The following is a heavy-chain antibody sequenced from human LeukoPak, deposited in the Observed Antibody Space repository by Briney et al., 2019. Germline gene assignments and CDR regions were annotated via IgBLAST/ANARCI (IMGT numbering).Heavy chain of an antibody. CDR2: IYDSGST. CDR3: ARDRNWEAFDY. V-gene: IGHV4-4*07. D-gene: IGHD7-27*01. CDR1: GGSISDYS. Sequence: SETLSLTCTVSGGSISDYSWSWFRQPAGEGLEWIGRIYDSGSTNYNPSLKSRVTMSEDASKNQFSLKLTSVTAADTAVYYCARDRNWEAFDYWGQGTLVTVSS. J-gene: IGHJ4*02.